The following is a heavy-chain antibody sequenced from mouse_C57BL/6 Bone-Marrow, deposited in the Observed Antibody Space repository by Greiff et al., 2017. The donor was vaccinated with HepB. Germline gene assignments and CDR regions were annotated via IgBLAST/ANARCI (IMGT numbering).Heavy chain of an antibody. V-gene: IGHV1-5*01. D-gene: IGHD1-1*01. Sequence: EVMLVESGTVLARPGASVKMSCKTSGYTFTSYWMHWVKQRPGQGLEWIGAIYPGNSDTSYNQKFKGKAKLTAVTSASTAYMELSSLTNEDSAVYYCTRYYYGSSYRAMDYWGQGTSVTVSS. J-gene: IGHJ4*01. CDR2: IYPGNSDT. CDR3: TRYYYGSSYRAMDY. CDR1: GYTFTSYW.